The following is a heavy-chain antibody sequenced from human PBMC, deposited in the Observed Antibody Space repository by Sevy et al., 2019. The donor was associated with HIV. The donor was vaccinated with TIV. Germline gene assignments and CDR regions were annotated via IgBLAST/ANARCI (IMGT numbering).Heavy chain of an antibody. Sequence: ASVKVSCKASGGTFSSYAISWVRQAPGQGLEWMGGIIPIFGTANYAQRFQGRVTITADESTSTAYMELSSLRSEDTAEYYCARSPPRLLWFGEFFDYWGQGTLVTVSS. V-gene: IGHV1-69*13. D-gene: IGHD3-10*01. CDR3: ARSPPRLLWFGEFFDY. J-gene: IGHJ4*02. CDR1: GGTFSSYA. CDR2: IIPIFGTA.